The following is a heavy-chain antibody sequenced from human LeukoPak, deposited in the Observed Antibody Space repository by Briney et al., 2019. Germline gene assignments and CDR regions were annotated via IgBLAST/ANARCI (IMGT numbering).Heavy chain of an antibody. V-gene: IGHV4-59*01. CDR2: IYYSGST. D-gene: IGHD2-21*02. J-gene: IGHJ4*02. CDR1: GGSISSYY. Sequence: SGTLSLTCTVSGGSISSYYWSWIRQPPGKGLEWIGYIYYSGSTNYNPSLKSRVTISVDTSKNQFSLKLSSVTAADTAVYYCARAETDRYYFDYLGQGILVTVSS. CDR3: ARAETDRYYFDY.